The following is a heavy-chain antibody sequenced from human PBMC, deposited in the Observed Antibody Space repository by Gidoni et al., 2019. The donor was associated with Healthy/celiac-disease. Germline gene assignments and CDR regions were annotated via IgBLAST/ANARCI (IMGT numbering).Heavy chain of an antibody. CDR1: GFTFSSYA. D-gene: IGHD3-16*01. Sequence: QVQLVESGGGVVQPGRSLRLSCAASGFTFSSYAMHWVRQAPGKGLEWVAVISYDGSNKYYADSVKGRFTISRDNSKNTLYLQMNSLRAEDTAVYYCAREFGAADPDYYYYYMDVWGKGTTVTVSS. J-gene: IGHJ6*03. CDR2: ISYDGSNK. V-gene: IGHV3-30-3*01. CDR3: AREFGAADPDYYYYYMDV.